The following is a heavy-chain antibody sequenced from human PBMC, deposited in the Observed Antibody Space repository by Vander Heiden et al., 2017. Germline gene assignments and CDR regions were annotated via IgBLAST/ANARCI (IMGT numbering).Heavy chain of an antibody. CDR1: GFTFSSYS. Sequence: EVQLVESGGGLVEPGGSVRLSCAASGFTFSSYSMNWVRQAPGKGLEWVSSISSSSSYIYYADSVKGRFTISRDNAKNSLYLQMNSLRAEDTAVYYCARGNWNYAYWGQGTLVTVSS. D-gene: IGHD1-7*01. CDR3: ARGNWNYAY. J-gene: IGHJ4*02. CDR2: ISSSSSYI. V-gene: IGHV3-21*01.